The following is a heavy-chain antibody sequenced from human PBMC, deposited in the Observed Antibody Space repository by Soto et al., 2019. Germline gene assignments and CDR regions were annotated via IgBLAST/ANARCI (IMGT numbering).Heavy chain of an antibody. CDR3: ARVKGGNYDFWTPEYYYYMDV. Sequence: SVKVSCKASGGTVSSYAISWVRQAPGQGLEWMGGIIPIFGTANYAQKFQGRVTITADESTSTAYMELSSLRSEDTAVYYCARVKGGNYDFWTPEYYYYMDVWGKGTTVTVSS. CDR1: GGTVSSYA. J-gene: IGHJ6*03. V-gene: IGHV1-69*13. D-gene: IGHD3-3*01. CDR2: IIPIFGTA.